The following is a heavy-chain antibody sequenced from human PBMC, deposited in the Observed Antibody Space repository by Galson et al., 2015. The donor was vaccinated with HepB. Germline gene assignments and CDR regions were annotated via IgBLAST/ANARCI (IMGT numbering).Heavy chain of an antibody. CDR2: IYNDAGT. CDR1: GFTVGGNY. Sequence: SLRLSCAASGFTVGGNYMSWVRQAPGKGLEWVSVIYNDAGTFYADSVKGRFTISRDNSRNTHYLQMNSLRAEETAVYYCARGGFMVFDPWGQGTLVTVSS. J-gene: IGHJ5*02. V-gene: IGHV3-66*01. CDR3: ARGGFMVFDP. D-gene: IGHD3-16*01.